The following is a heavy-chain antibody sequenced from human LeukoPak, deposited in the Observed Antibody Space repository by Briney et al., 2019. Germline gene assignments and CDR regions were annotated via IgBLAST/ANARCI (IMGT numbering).Heavy chain of an antibody. CDR3: VKALSPYGPSGYYYYYYGMDV. CDR2: ISGSGGST. V-gene: IGHV3-23*01. Sequence: HPGGSLRLSCAASGFTFSSYAMSWVRQAPGKGLEWVSAISGSGGSTYYADSVKGRFTISRDNSKNTLYLQMNSLRAEDTAVYYCVKALSPYGPSGYYYYYYGMDVWGQGTTVTVSS. CDR1: GFTFSSYA. D-gene: IGHD4-17*01. J-gene: IGHJ6*02.